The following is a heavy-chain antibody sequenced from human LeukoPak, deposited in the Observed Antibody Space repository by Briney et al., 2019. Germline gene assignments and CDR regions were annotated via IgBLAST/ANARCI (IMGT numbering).Heavy chain of an antibody. CDR2: INPNTGST. Sequence: GASVKVSCKASGYTFTGYYMHWVRQAPGQGLEWMGIINPNTGSTDYAQKFQGRLTMTRDTSTSTVYMELSSLRSEDTAVYYCARSPHYYYMDVWGKGTTVTISS. CDR3: ARSPHYYYMDV. CDR1: GYTFTGYY. J-gene: IGHJ6*03. V-gene: IGHV1-46*01.